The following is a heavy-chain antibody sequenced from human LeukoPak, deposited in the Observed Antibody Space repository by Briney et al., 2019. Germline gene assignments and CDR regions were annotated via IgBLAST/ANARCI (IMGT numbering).Heavy chain of an antibody. Sequence: PSETLSLTCTVSGGSITSYYWSWIRQSPGKGLEWIGYIYYSGSTNYNPSLKSRVTISVDTSKNQFSLKLSSVTAADTAVYYCARRSYSSGFYHFDYWGQGTLVTVSS. V-gene: IGHV4-59*08. D-gene: IGHD6-25*01. CDR3: ARRSYSSGFYHFDY. J-gene: IGHJ4*02. CDR1: GGSITSYY. CDR2: IYYSGST.